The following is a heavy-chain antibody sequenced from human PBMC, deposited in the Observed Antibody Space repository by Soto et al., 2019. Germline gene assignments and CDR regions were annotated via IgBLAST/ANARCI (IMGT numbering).Heavy chain of an antibody. Sequence: QVQLVQSGAEVKKPGSSVKVSCKASGGTFSNYAIRWVRQAPGEGLEWMGGITPIFGTAKYALKFQGRVTITADKSTTTAYMELSSLRSEDTAVYYCARQNYRYPSSWGFYYGMDVWGQGTTVTVSS. CDR2: ITPIFGTA. D-gene: IGHD6-13*01. J-gene: IGHJ6*02. V-gene: IGHV1-69*06. CDR3: ARQNYRYPSSWGFYYGMDV. CDR1: GGTFSNYA.